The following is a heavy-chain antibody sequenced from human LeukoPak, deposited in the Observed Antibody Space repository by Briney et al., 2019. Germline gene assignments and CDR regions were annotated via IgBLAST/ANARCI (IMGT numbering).Heavy chain of an antibody. Sequence: PSETLSLTCTVSGGSISNSGYYWGWIRQPPGKGLEWIGNIYYSENTYYNPSLKSRVTMSVDTSKNQFSLKLSSVTAADTAVYYCASHYQLLGMDVWGKGTTVTVSS. V-gene: IGHV4-39*01. D-gene: IGHD2-2*01. CDR2: IYYSENT. CDR3: ASHYQLLGMDV. J-gene: IGHJ6*03. CDR1: GGSISNSGYY.